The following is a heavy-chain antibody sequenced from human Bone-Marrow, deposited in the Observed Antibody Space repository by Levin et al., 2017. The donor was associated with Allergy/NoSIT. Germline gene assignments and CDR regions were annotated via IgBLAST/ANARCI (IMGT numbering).Heavy chain of an antibody. V-gene: IGHV5-51*01. CDR2: IYPGDSDT. Sequence: GESLKISCKGSGFKFSNYWIGWVRQKPGQGLERMGIIYPGDSDTRYSPSFQGQVTISADKSTATAYLQWNNLKTSASATYFCARVYTGSYPDAFDVWGQGTMVTVSS. CDR1: GFKFSNYW. CDR3: ARVYTGSYPDAFDV. D-gene: IGHD1-26*01. J-gene: IGHJ3*01.